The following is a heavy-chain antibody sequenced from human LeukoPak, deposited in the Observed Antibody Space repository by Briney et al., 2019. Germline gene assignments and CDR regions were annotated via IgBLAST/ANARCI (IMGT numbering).Heavy chain of an antibody. CDR3: ASWDPIVVVPAAR. D-gene: IGHD2-2*01. J-gene: IGHJ4*02. V-gene: IGHV4-4*09. Sequence: SETLSLTCTVSGGSISSYYWSWIRQPPGKGLEWIGYIYTSGSTNYNPSLKSRVTMSVDTSKNQFSLKLSSVTAADTAVYYCASWDPIVVVPAARWGQGTLVTVSS. CDR1: GGSISSYY. CDR2: IYTSGST.